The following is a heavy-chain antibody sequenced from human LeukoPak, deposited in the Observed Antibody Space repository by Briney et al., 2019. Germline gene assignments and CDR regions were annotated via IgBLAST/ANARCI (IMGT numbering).Heavy chain of an antibody. J-gene: IGHJ3*02. CDR3: ARDRARLIVGATRGDAFDI. D-gene: IGHD1-26*01. Sequence: GGSLRLSCAASGFTFSSYSMNWVRQAPGKGLEWVSSISSSSSYIYYADSVKGRFTISRDNAKNPLYLQMNSLRAEDTAVYYCARDRARLIVGATRGDAFDIWGQGTMVTVSS. CDR1: GFTFSSYS. V-gene: IGHV3-21*01. CDR2: ISSSSSYI.